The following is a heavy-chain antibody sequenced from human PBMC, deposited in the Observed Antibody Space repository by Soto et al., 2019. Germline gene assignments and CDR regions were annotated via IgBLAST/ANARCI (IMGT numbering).Heavy chain of an antibody. D-gene: IGHD2-15*01. Sequence: GGSLRLSCAASGFTLSSYAMHWVRQAPGKGLEWAAVISYDGRSTYYADSVKGRFTVSRDNSKNTVWLEMNSLRGEDTAIYYCARDLCSGGTCYSAYWGQGTLVTVSS. V-gene: IGHV3-30*04. CDR2: ISYDGRST. J-gene: IGHJ4*02. CDR1: GFTLSSYA. CDR3: ARDLCSGGTCYSAY.